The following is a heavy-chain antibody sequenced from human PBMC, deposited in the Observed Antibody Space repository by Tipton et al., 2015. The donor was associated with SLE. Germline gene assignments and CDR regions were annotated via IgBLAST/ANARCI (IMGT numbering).Heavy chain of an antibody. CDR1: GYKFSTYW. CDR2: IYPGDSDI. CDR3: VKHESTMTKGDY. J-gene: IGHJ4*02. D-gene: IGHD2-2*01. Sequence: QLVQSGAEVKKPGESLKISCKASGYKFSTYWIGWVRQMPGKGLEWMGIIYPGDSDIRYSPSFQGHVTISADKSISTAYLLWSSLQASDTAIYYCVKHESTMTKGDYWGQGTLVTVSS. V-gene: IGHV5-51*06.